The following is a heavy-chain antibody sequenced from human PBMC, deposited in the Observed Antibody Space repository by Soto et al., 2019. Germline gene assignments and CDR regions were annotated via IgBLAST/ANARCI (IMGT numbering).Heavy chain of an antibody. Sequence: QVQLQQWGAGLLKPSETLSLTCTVNGGSLTGYYWSWIRQPPGKGLEWIGEVKDGGITNYSPSLRGRVSISADTSKNHFSLRLNSVTAADTAVYFCARGQEGIVATHWDQGALVTVSS. CDR3: ARGQEGIVATH. V-gene: IGHV4-34*01. D-gene: IGHD5-12*01. CDR1: GGSLTGYY. J-gene: IGHJ4*02. CDR2: VKDGGIT.